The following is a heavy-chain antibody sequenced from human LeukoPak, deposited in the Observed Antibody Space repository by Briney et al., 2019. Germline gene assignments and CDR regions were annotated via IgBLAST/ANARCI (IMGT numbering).Heavy chain of an antibody. Sequence: SETLSLTCTVSGGSISSGGYYWSWIRQHPGKGLEWIGYIYYSGSTYYNPSLKSRVTISVDTSKNQFSLKLSSVTAADTAVYYCARDRVPAGTTREHNWFDPWGQGTLVTVSS. CDR1: GGSISSGGYY. CDR2: IYYSGST. D-gene: IGHD2-2*01. CDR3: ARDRVPAGTTREHNWFDP. V-gene: IGHV4-31*03. J-gene: IGHJ5*02.